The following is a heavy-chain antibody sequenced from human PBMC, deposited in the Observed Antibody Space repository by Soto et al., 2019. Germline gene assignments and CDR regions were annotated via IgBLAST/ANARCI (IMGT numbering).Heavy chain of an antibody. Sequence: SETLSLTCTVSGGSISSYYWSWIRQPPGKELEWIGYIYYSGSTNYNPSLKSRVTISVDTSKNQFSLKLSSVTAADTAVYYCARDRTVSIAARPLYYYYYGMDVWGQGTTVTAP. CDR2: IYYSGST. CDR1: GGSISSYY. V-gene: IGHV4-59*01. J-gene: IGHJ6*02. CDR3: ARDRTVSIAARPLYYYYYGMDV. D-gene: IGHD6-6*01.